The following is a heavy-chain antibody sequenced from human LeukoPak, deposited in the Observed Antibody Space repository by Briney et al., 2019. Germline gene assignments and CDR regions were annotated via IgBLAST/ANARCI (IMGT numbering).Heavy chain of an antibody. Sequence: SETLSLTCAVYGGSFSGYYWSWIRQPPGKGLEWIGEINHSGSTNYNPSLKSRVTISVDTSKNQFSLKLSSVTAADTAVYYCARDNLYSYCSSTSCQYYFDYWGQGTLITVSS. D-gene: IGHD2-2*01. V-gene: IGHV4-34*01. CDR1: GGSFSGYY. CDR3: ARDNLYSYCSSTSCQYYFDY. J-gene: IGHJ4*02. CDR2: INHSGST.